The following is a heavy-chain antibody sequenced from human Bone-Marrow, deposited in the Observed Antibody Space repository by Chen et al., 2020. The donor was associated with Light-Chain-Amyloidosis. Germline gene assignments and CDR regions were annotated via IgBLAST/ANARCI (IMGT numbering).Heavy chain of an antibody. Sequence: VPLLESGGGLVHPGGSLRLSFLGSGFTFSNYALTWFRQAPGKVLEWVSVARGEDGHKYYADYVRGRFTIYRDTSKNTRYLQMNSLRAEDTAVYYCGKDRCTSISCSDFDYWGQGTLVTVSS. J-gene: IGHJ4*02. D-gene: IGHD2-2*01. CDR2: ARGEDGHK. V-gene: IGHV3-23*01. CDR1: GFTFSNYA. CDR3: GKDRCTSISCSDFDY.